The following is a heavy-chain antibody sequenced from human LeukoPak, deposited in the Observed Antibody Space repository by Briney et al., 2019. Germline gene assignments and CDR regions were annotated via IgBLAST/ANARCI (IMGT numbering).Heavy chain of an antibody. J-gene: IGHJ6*02. D-gene: IGHD5-18*01. Sequence: SETLSLTCTVSGGSISSYYWSWIRQPPGKGLEWIGYIYYSGSTNYNPSLKSRVTISVDTSKNQFSLKLSSVTAADTAVYYCARDYDASYGHPYGMDVWGQGTTVTVSS. V-gene: IGHV4-59*01. CDR3: ARDYDASYGHPYGMDV. CDR1: GGSISSYY. CDR2: IYYSGST.